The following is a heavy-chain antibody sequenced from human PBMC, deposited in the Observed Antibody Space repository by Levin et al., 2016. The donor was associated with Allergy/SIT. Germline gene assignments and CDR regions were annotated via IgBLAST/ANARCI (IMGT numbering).Heavy chain of an antibody. CDR3: ARDYDESSPWYYGMDV. J-gene: IGHJ6*02. V-gene: IGHV3-23*01. Sequence: ETLSLTCAASGFTFSSHAMSWVRQAPGKGLEWVSGISDSGVSTYYADSVKGRFTISRDNSKNTLYLQMNSLRAEDTAVYYCARDYDESSPWYYGMDVWGQGTTVTVSS. D-gene: IGHD3-22*01. CDR2: ISDSGVST. CDR1: GFTFSSHA.